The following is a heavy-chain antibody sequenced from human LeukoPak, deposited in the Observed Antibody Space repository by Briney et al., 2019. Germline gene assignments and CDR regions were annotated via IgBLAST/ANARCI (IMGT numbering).Heavy chain of an antibody. Sequence: SETLSLTCAVYGGSFSGYYWSWIRQPPGKGLEWIGEINHSGSTNYNPSLKSRVTISVDTSKNQFSLKLSSVTAAHTAVYYCARDYYYYYMDVWGKGTTVTVSS. CDR2: INHSGST. J-gene: IGHJ6*03. CDR3: ARDYYYYYMDV. V-gene: IGHV4-34*01. CDR1: GGSFSGYY.